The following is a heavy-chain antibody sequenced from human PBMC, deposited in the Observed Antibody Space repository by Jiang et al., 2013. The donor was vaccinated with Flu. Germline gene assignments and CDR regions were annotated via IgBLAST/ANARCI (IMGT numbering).Heavy chain of an antibody. V-gene: IGHV3-48*03. D-gene: IGHD2-2*01. J-gene: IGHJ6*02. CDR3: ARDRVVPGDIYYYYGMDV. Sequence: YISSSGTRLFYADSVKGRFTISRDNAKNSLYLQMNSLRPEDTAVYYCARDRVVPGDIYYYYGMDVWGRRDHGHRLL. CDR2: ISSSGTRL.